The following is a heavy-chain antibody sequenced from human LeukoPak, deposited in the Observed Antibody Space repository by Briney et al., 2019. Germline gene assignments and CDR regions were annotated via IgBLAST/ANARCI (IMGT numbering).Heavy chain of an antibody. V-gene: IGHV1-2*02. CDR1: GYTFTGYY. CDR2: INPNSGGT. J-gene: IGHJ4*02. CDR3: ARVLSGTGYFDY. Sequence: ASVKVSCKASGYTFTGYYMHWVRQAPGQGLEWMGWINPNSGGTNYAQKFQGRVTITADESTSTAYMELSSLRSEDTAVYYCARVLSGTGYFDYWGQGTLVTVSS.